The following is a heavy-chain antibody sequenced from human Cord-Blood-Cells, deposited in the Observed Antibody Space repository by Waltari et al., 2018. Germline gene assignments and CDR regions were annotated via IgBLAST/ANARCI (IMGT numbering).Heavy chain of an antibody. D-gene: IGHD7-27*01. J-gene: IGHJ2*01. V-gene: IGHV1-69*10. CDR3: ARAPGETHWYFDL. CDR2: TVPILGMA. Sequence: QVQLVQSGAEVKKPGSSVKVSCKASGGTFSSYAISWVRQAPGQGLEWMGGTVPILGMANYARKCKGGVTITADKSTSTAYMELSSLRSEDTAVYYCARAPGETHWYFDLWGRGTLVTVSS. CDR1: GGTFSSYA.